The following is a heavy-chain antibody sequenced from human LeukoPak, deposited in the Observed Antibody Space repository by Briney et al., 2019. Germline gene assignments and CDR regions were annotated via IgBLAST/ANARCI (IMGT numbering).Heavy chain of an antibody. J-gene: IGHJ4*02. Sequence: ASVKVSCKVSGYTLTELSMHWVRQAPGKGLEWMGGFDPEDGETIYAQKFQGRVTMTEDTSTDTAYMELSSLRSEDTAVYYCATWGVSYDSSGYAFDYWGQRTLVTVSS. CDR3: ATWGVSYDSSGYAFDY. V-gene: IGHV1-24*01. D-gene: IGHD3-22*01. CDR1: GYTLTELS. CDR2: FDPEDGET.